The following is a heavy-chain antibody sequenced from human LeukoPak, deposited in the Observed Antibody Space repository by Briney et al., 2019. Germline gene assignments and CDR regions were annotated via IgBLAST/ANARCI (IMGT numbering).Heavy chain of an antibody. CDR3: ARDKGPYWYFDL. CDR2: IYDSGSA. CDR1: DGSSSSSS. Sequence: SETLSLTCTVSDGSSSSSSWNWIRQPPGKGLEWIGNIYDSGSADYNPSLKSRVTISVDTSKNQFLLKLRSVTAADTAVYYCARDKGPYWYFDLWGRGTLVTVSS. J-gene: IGHJ2*01. V-gene: IGHV4-59*01.